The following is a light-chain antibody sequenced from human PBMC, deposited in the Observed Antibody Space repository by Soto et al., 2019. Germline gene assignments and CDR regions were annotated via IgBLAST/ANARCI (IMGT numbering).Light chain of an antibody. CDR1: SSDVGAYYS. Sequence: QAAKSQHGSMSGSPGQAITISCTGTSSDVGAYYSVSWYQHHPGKAPKLIIYGVTNRPSGVSNRFSGSKSGNTASLTISGLQAEDEADYHCSSYTSGSSHYVFGTGTKATVL. V-gene: IGLV2-14*01. CDR2: GVT. J-gene: IGLJ1*01. CDR3: SSYTSGSSHYV.